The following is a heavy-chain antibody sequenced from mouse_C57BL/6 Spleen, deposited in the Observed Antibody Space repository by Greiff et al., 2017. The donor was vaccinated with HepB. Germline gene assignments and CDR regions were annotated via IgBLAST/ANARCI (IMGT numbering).Heavy chain of an antibody. V-gene: IGHV1-59*01. J-gene: IGHJ2*01. CDR1: GYTFTSYW. Sequence: QVQLQQSGAELVRPGTSVKLSCKASGYTFTSYWMHWVKQRPGQGLEWIGVIDPSDSYTNYNQKFKGKATLTVDTSSSTAYMQLSSLTSEDSAVYYCARAPAAQAPFDYWGQGTTLTVSS. CDR2: IDPSDSYT. D-gene: IGHD3-2*02. CDR3: ARAPAAQAPFDY.